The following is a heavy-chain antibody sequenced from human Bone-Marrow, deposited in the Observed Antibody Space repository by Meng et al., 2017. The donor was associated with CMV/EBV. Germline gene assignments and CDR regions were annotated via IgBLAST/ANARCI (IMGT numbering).Heavy chain of an antibody. Sequence: ASVKVSCKASGYTFTSYDINWVRQATGQGLEWTGWMNPNSGNTGYAQKFQGRVTMTRNTSISTAYMELSSLRSEDTAVYYCARGKGKLERHYYYGMDVWGQGTTVTVSS. CDR2: MNPNSGNT. V-gene: IGHV1-8*01. D-gene: IGHD1-1*01. CDR3: ARGKGKLERHYYYGMDV. J-gene: IGHJ6*02. CDR1: GYTFTSYD.